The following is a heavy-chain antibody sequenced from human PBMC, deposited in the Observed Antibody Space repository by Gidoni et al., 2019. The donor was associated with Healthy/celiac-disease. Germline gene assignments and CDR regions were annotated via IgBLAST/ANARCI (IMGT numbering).Heavy chain of an antibody. J-gene: IGHJ5*02. CDR1: GYTFTSYA. Sequence: QVQLVQSGAEVKKPGASVKVSCKASGYTFTSYAMHWVRQAPGQRLEWMGWINAGNGNTKYSQKFQGRVTITRDTSASTAYMELSSLRSEDTAVYYCARDQQGAGYSSTFDPWGQGTLVTVSS. D-gene: IGHD6-13*01. CDR2: INAGNGNT. CDR3: ARDQQGAGYSSTFDP. V-gene: IGHV1-3*01.